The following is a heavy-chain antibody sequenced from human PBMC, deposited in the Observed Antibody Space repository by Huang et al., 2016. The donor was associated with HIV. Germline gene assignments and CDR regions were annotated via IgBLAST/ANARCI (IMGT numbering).Heavy chain of an antibody. J-gene: IGHJ4*02. CDR3: ARVDGYSNFLHFDY. CDR2: ISNDNGNT. Sequence: QVQLVQSGAEVKKPGAAVKVSCQASGYTFNIYDINWGRQAPGQGLEWMGWISNDNGNTKYVQKFQGRVTMTSDTSTSTAYMELRSLRFDDTAVYYCARVDGYSNFLHFDYWGQGTLVTVSS. CDR1: GYTFNIYD. V-gene: IGHV1-18*01. D-gene: IGHD4-4*01.